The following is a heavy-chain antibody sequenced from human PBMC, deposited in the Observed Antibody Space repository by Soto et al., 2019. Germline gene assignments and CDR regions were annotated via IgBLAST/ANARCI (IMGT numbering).Heavy chain of an antibody. J-gene: IGHJ6*03. V-gene: IGHV3-7*01. D-gene: IGHD3-3*01. CDR1: GFTFSSYW. CDR3: ARMGYYDFWSGYYTSISYYYYYYYMDV. Sequence: EVQLVESGGGLVQPGGSLRLSCAASGFTFSSYWMSWVRQAPGKGLEWVANIKQDGSEKYYVDSVKGRFTISRDNAKNSLYLQMNSLRAVDTAVYYCARMGYYDFWSGYYTSISYYYYYYYMDVWGKGTTVTVSS. CDR2: IKQDGSEK.